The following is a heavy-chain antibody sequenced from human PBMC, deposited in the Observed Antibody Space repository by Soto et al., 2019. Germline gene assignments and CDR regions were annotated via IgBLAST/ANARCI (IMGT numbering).Heavy chain of an antibody. V-gene: IGHV2-5*02. J-gene: IGHJ4*02. D-gene: IGHD5-18*01. CDR1: GFSLSTSGVG. CDR2: IYWDDDK. Sequence: SGPTLVNPTQTLTLTCTFSGFSLSTSGVGVGWIRQPPGKALEWLALIYWDDDKRYSPSLKSRLTITKDTSKNQVVLTMTNMDPVDTATYYCAHRRVEIQLWDYYFDYWGQGTLVTVSS. CDR3: AHRRVEIQLWDYYFDY.